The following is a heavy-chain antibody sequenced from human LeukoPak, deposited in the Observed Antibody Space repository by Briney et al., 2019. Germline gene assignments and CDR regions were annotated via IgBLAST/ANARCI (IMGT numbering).Heavy chain of an antibody. CDR3: AKDLSSSSSVVVVAAKHDY. V-gene: IGHV3-23*01. Sequence: GGSLRLSCAASGFTFSSYAMSWVRQAPGKGLEWVSAISGSGGSTYYADSVKGRFTISRDNSKNTLYLQMNSLGAEDTAVYYCAKDLSSSSSVVVVAAKHDYWGQGTLVTVSS. J-gene: IGHJ4*02. CDR1: GFTFSSYA. CDR2: ISGSGGST. D-gene: IGHD2-15*01.